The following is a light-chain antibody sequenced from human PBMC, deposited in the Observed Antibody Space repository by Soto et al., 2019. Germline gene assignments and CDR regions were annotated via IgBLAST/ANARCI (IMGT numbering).Light chain of an antibody. V-gene: IGLV2-14*01. Sequence: QSALTQPASVSGSPGQSITVSCTGTSSDFGDSTYVSWYQQHPGKAPRLIIYDVNNRPSGVAARFSASRSGNTASLTISGLQAEDEADYYCTSYSRGRLIVFGTGTKLTVL. CDR2: DVN. J-gene: IGLJ1*01. CDR1: SSDFGDSTY. CDR3: TSYSRGRLIV.